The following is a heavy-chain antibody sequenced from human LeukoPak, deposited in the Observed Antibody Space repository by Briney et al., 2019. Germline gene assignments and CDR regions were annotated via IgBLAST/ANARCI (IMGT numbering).Heavy chain of an antibody. CDR2: INPKSGGT. CDR1: GYTFTDYH. D-gene: IGHD7-27*01. V-gene: IGHV1-2*02. CDR3: VSIALANWERYYFDY. Sequence: ASVKVSCKASGYTFTDYHMHWVRQAPGQGLEWMGWINPKSGGTNYAQKFQGRVTMTRDTSISTAYMELSRLSSDDTAVYYCVSIALANWERYYFDYWGQGTLVTVSS. J-gene: IGHJ4*02.